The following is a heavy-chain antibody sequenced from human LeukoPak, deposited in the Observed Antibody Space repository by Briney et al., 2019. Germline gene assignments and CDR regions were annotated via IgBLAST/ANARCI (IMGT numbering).Heavy chain of an antibody. J-gene: IGHJ4*02. CDR3: ARAPSGCGGTCPSDH. CDR1: GGAISSYV. CDR2: IHDNGDS. V-gene: IGHV4-4*07. D-gene: IGHD2-15*01. Sequence: SETLANPCNVNGGAISSYVGSWIRQPAGKGLEWIGRIHDNGDSNHNPSLKSRVTMALDTSGNQVSLKLTSVTAADTAVYYCARAPSGCGGTCPSDHWGPGTLVTVSS.